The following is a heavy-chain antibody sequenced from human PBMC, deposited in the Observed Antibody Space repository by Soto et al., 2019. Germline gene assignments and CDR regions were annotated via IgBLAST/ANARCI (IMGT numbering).Heavy chain of an antibody. CDR3: AKDWSGYSYGFFGA. Sequence: PGGSLRLSCAASGFTFSSYGMHWVRQAPGKGLEWVAVISYDGSNKYYADSVKGRFTISRDNSKNTLYLQMNSLRAEDTAVYYCAKDWSGYSYGFFGAWGQGTLVTVSS. V-gene: IGHV3-30*18. D-gene: IGHD5-18*01. CDR1: GFTFSSYG. CDR2: ISYDGSNK. J-gene: IGHJ5*02.